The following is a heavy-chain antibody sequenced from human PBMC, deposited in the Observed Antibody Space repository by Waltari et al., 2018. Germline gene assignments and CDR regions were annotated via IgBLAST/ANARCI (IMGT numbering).Heavy chain of an antibody. D-gene: IGHD2-15*01. CDR3: ARVGSRALWFDP. Sequence: QVQLQESGPGLVKPSQTLSLTCTVSGGFISSGGYYWSWIRQHPGKGLEWIGNIYHTGTTFYNPSLKTRITISVDRSKNQFSLKVNSVTAADTAVYLCARVGSRALWFDPWGQGTLVTVSS. CDR1: GGFISSGGYY. V-gene: IGHV4-31*03. J-gene: IGHJ5*02. CDR2: IYHTGTT.